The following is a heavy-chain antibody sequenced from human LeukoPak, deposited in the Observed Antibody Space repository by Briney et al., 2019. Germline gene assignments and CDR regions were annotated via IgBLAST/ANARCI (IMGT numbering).Heavy chain of an antibody. Sequence: SETLSLTCTVSGGSISSYYWSWIRQPPGKGLEWIGYIYYSGSTNYNPSLKSRVTISVDTSKNQFSLKLSSVTAADTAVYYCARGGGYLDWLDAFDIWGQGTMVTVSS. CDR1: GGSISSYY. CDR3: ARGGGYLDWLDAFDI. J-gene: IGHJ3*02. D-gene: IGHD3-9*01. V-gene: IGHV4-59*01. CDR2: IYYSGST.